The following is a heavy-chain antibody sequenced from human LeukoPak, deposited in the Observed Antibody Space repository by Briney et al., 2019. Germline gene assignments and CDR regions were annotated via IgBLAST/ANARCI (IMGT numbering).Heavy chain of an antibody. CDR3: ARERGYRYDY. D-gene: IGHD3-22*01. CDR2: ISSNGGST. CDR1: GFTFSSYA. Sequence: GGSLRLSCAASGFTFSSYAMHWVRQAPGKGLEYVSAISSNGGSTYYANSVKGRFTISRDNSKNTLYLQMGSLSAEDMAVYYCARERGYRYDYWGQGTLVTVSS. J-gene: IGHJ4*02. V-gene: IGHV3-64*01.